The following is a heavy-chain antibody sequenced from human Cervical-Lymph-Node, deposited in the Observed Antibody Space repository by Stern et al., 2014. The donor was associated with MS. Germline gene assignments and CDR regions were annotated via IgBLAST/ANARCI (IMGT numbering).Heavy chain of an antibody. D-gene: IGHD5-12*01. CDR1: GGTFNNFA. CDR3: VRGLSGYDYWYFDL. V-gene: IGHV1-69*06. CDR2: IMPIFEST. Sequence: VQLVESGAEVKKPGSSVNVSWKASGGTFNNFAVSWVQQVPGQGYEWMGGIMPIFESTNYAQKFRHRVTITADKSTNTVYMELSSLKSDDTAMYYCVRGLSGYDYWYFDLWGRGTLVTVSS. J-gene: IGHJ2*01.